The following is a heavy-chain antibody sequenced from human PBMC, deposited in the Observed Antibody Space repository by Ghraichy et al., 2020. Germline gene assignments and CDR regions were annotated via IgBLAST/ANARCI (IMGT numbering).Heavy chain of an antibody. CDR3: AKSPALTAAATVHFDY. CDR2: ISASGGST. D-gene: IGHD6-13*01. J-gene: IGHJ4*02. CDR1: GFTFSTYA. Sequence: GGSLNISCAASGFTFSTYAMTWVRQAPGKGLEWVSTISASGGSTYYADSVKGRFTISRDNSKNTLSLQMNSLRAEDTAVYYCAKSPALTAAATVHFDYWGQGTLVTVSS. V-gene: IGHV3-23*01.